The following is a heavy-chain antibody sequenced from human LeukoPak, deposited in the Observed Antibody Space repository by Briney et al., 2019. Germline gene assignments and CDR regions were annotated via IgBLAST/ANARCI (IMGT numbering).Heavy chain of an antibody. CDR1: WFTFSWFW. CDR2: INTDASNT. D-gene: IGHD1-26*01. Sequence: SGRFLRLSCGAAWFTFSWFWVHLVRQAPGKGVVLVSRINTDASNTIYADSVKGRFTISRDNAKNTLYLQMNSLRAEDTAVYYCARDQSIAGPTTADYWGQGTLVTVSS. CDR3: ARDQSIAGPTTADY. V-gene: IGHV3-74*01. J-gene: IGHJ4*02.